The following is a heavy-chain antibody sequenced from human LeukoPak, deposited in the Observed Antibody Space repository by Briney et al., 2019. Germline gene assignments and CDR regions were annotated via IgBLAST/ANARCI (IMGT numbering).Heavy chain of an antibody. D-gene: IGHD6-13*01. J-gene: IGHJ6*03. CDR1: GGSISSSNW. CDR2: IYHSGST. Sequence: PSQTLSLTCAVSGGSISSSNWWSWVRQPPGKGLEWIGEIYHSGSTNYNPSLKSRVTISVDKSKNQFSLKLSSVTAADTAVYYCARGGGYSSSWNYYYYYMDVWGKGTTVTVSS. V-gene: IGHV4-4*02. CDR3: ARGGGYSSSWNYYYYYMDV.